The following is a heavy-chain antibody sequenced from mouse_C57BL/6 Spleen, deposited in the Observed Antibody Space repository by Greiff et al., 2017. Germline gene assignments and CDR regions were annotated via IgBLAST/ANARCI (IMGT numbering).Heavy chain of an antibody. CDR2: INPNNGGT. J-gene: IGHJ3*01. D-gene: IGHD3-1*01. Sequence: EVQLQEPGPELVKPGASVKMSCKASGYTFTDYNMPWVKQSHGKSLKWIGYINPNNGGTSYNQKFKGKATLTVNKSSSTAYMELRSLTSEDSAVYYWAREKGSSGLFAYWGQGTLVTVSA. CDR1: GYTFTDYN. CDR3: AREKGSSGLFAY. V-gene: IGHV1-22*01.